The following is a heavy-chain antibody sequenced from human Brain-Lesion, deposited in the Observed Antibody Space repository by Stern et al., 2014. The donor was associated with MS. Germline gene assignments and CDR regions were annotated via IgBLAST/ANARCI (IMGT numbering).Heavy chain of an antibody. CDR1: GFTFDDYA. J-gene: IGHJ4*02. Sequence: VQLLQPGGDLVQPGRSLRLSCAAFGFTFDDYAMHWVRQAPGKGLVWVAGISWNSGTIGYADSVKGRFTTSRDNAYSSLYLQMNSLRPEDTALYYCARDITGSSAYFAYWGQGTLVTVSS. CDR3: ARDITGSSAYFAY. V-gene: IGHV3-9*01. D-gene: IGHD1-14*01. CDR2: ISWNSGTI.